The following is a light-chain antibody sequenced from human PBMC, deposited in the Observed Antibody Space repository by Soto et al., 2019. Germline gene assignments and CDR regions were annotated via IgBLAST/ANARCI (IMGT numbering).Light chain of an antibody. J-gene: IGKJ1*01. CDR3: QQYDNWST. CDR1: QSVSSN. CDR2: GAS. Sequence: EIVLTQSPATLSLSPGKRATLSCRASQSVSSNLAWCQQRPCQAPRLLIYGASTMATGIPARFRGSWSGTGFTLASGSLLSEDVGGYYCQQYDNWSTFGQGTEAE. V-gene: IGKV3D-15*01.